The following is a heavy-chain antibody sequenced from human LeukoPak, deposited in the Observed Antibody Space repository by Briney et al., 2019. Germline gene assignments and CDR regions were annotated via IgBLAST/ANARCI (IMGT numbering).Heavy chain of an antibody. CDR2: INPNSGGT. V-gene: IGHV1-2*02. Sequence: ASVKVSCKASGYTFTGYYMHWVRQAPGQGLELMGWINPNSGGTNYAQKFQGRVTMTRDTSISTAYMELSRLRSDDTAVYYCARVCSSTSCYSRSIDYWGQGTLVTVSS. CDR3: ARVCSSTSCYSRSIDY. J-gene: IGHJ4*02. D-gene: IGHD2-2*01. CDR1: GYTFTGYY.